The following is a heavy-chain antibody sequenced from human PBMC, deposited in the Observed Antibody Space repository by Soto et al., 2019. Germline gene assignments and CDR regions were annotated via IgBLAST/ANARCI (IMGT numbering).Heavy chain of an antibody. V-gene: IGHV1-69*01. CDR3: ASQDYGGDGGSDY. CDR1: GGTFSSYA. J-gene: IGHJ4*02. D-gene: IGHD4-17*01. Sequence: QVQLVQSGAEVKEPGAPVKVSCKASGGTFSSYAISWVRQAPGQGLEWMGGIIPIFGTANYAQKFQGRVTITADESTSTAYMELSSLRSEDTAVYYCASQDYGGDGGSDYWGQGTLVTVSS. CDR2: IIPIFGTA.